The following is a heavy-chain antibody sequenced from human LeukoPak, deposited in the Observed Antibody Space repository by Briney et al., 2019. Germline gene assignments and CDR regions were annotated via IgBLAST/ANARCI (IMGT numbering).Heavy chain of an antibody. Sequence: GGSLRLSCAASGFTVSSNYMSWVRQAPGKGLEWVSVIYSGGSTYYADSVKGRFTIPRDNSKNTLYLQMNSLRAEDTAVYYCARDLKWPYWYFDLWGRGTLVTVSS. J-gene: IGHJ2*01. V-gene: IGHV3-53*01. D-gene: IGHD5-12*01. CDR1: GFTVSSNY. CDR2: IYSGGST. CDR3: ARDLKWPYWYFDL.